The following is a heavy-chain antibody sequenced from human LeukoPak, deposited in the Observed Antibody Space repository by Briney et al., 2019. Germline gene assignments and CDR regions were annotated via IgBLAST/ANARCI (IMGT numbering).Heavy chain of an antibody. J-gene: IGHJ4*02. CDR3: AKGYYYGSGSYDY. V-gene: IGHV3-30*18. CDR2: ISYDGSNK. CDR1: GFTFSSYG. Sequence: GGSLRLSCAASGFTFSSYGMHWVRQAQGKGLEWVAVISYDGSNKYYADSVKGRFTISRDNSKNTLYLQMNSLRAEDTAVYYCAKGYYYGSGSYDYWGQGTLVTVSS. D-gene: IGHD3-10*01.